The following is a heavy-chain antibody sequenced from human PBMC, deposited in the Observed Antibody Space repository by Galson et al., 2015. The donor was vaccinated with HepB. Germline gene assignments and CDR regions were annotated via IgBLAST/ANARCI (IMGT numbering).Heavy chain of an antibody. J-gene: IGHJ4*02. CDR2: IIPILGIA. Sequence: SVKVSCKASGGTFSSYTISWVRQAPGQGLEWMGRIIPILGIANYAQKFQGRVTITADKSTSTAYMELSSLRSEDTAVYYCASQGPYCSGGSCYSDYWGQGTLVTVSS. V-gene: IGHV1-69*02. CDR1: GGTFSSYT. CDR3: ASQGPYCSGGSCYSDY. D-gene: IGHD2-15*01.